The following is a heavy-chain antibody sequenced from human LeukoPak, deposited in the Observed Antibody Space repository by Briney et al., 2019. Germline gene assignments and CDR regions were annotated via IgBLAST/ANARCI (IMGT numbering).Heavy chain of an antibody. CDR3: VRDRTLGVRDGFILA. V-gene: IGHV3-33*01. CDR1: GFTFSSYG. Sequence: PGGSLRLSCAASGFTFSSYGMHWVRQAPGKGLEWVAVIWYDGSNKYYADSVKGRFTISRDNSKNTLYLQMNSLRAEDTAVYYCVRDRTLGVRDGFILAWGQGTLVTVSS. J-gene: IGHJ5*02. D-gene: IGHD5-24*01. CDR2: IWYDGSNK.